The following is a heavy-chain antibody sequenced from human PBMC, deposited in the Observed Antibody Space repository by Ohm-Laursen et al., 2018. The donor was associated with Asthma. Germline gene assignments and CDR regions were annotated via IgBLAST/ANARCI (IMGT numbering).Heavy chain of an antibody. CDR2: IYYSGST. V-gene: IGHV4-59*01. D-gene: IGHD2-2*01. CDR1: GGSISSYY. J-gene: IGHJ6*02. Sequence: GTLSLTCTVSGGSISSYYWSWIRQPPGKGLEWIGYIYYSGSTNYNPSLKSRVTISVDTSKNQFSLKLSSVTAADTAVYYCARGIGYCSSTSCLIQSLYGMDVWGQGTTVTVSS. CDR3: ARGIGYCSSTSCLIQSLYGMDV.